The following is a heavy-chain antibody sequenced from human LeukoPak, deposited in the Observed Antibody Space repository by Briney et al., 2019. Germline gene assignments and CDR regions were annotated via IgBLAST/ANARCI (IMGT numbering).Heavy chain of an antibody. CDR1: GGSISSSSYY. CDR2: IYYSGST. D-gene: IGHD3-22*01. J-gene: IGHJ5*02. CDR3: ARLSYDSSGYSWFDP. V-gene: IGHV4-39*01. Sequence: LETLSLTCTVSGGSISSSSYYWGWIRQPPGKGLEWIGSIYYSGSTYYNPSLKSRVTISVDTPKNQFSLKLSSVTAADTAVYYCARLSYDSSGYSWFDPWGQGTLVTVSS.